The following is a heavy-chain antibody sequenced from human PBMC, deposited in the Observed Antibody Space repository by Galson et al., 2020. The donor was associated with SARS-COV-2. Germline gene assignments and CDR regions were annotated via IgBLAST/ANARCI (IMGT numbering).Heavy chain of an antibody. D-gene: IGHD6-13*01. CDR3: ASPYLAAASFFGAFDL. CDR2: ISDSGTNI. J-gene: IGHJ3*01. CDR1: GLTFINYE. Sequence: GGSLRLSCAASGLTFINYEMNWVRQAPGKGLEWIAYISDSGTNIYYADSGKGRFTISRDNAKNSVYLQMTSLRAEDTAVYYCASPYLAAASFFGAFDLWGRGTLVTVSS. V-gene: IGHV3-48*03.